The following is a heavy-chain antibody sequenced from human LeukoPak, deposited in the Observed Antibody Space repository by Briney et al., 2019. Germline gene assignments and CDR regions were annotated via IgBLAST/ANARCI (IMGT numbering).Heavy chain of an antibody. CDR3: ARAQYSGYDSGIWFDP. CDR2: INGDGSST. D-gene: IGHD5-12*01. CDR1: GFTFSSYW. V-gene: IGHV3-74*01. Sequence: GGSLRLSCAASGFTFSSYWMHWVRQAPGKGLVWVSRINGDGSSTSYADSVKGRFTISRDNAKNTLYLQMNSLRAEDTAVYYCARAQYSGYDSGIWFDPWGQGTLVTVSS. J-gene: IGHJ5*02.